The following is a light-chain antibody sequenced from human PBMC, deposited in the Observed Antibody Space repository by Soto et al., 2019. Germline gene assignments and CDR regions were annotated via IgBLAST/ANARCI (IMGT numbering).Light chain of an antibody. CDR3: SSYTGSSTRLYV. Sequence: QSVLTQPASVSGSPGQSITISCTGTSSDVGGYNYVSWYQQHPGKAPKLMIYDVSNRPSGVSNRFSGSKSGNTASLTISGLQGDDEAAYYCSSYTGSSTRLYVFGTGTKVTVL. CDR2: DVS. CDR1: SSDVGGYNY. J-gene: IGLJ1*01. V-gene: IGLV2-14*01.